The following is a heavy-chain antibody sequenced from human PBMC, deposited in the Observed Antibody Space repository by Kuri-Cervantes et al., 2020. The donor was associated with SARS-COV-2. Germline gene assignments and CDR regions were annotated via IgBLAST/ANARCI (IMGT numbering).Heavy chain of an antibody. Sequence: GGSLRLSCAASGFTFSSYSMNWVRQAPGKGLEWVSSISSSSSYIYYADSVKGRFTIARDNAKNPLYLQMNSLRAEDTAVYYCARVHSYGPQDYYYYGMDVWGQGTTVTVSS. J-gene: IGHJ6*02. V-gene: IGHV3-21*01. CDR2: ISSSSSYI. CDR1: GFTFSSYS. D-gene: IGHD5-18*01. CDR3: ARVHSYGPQDYYYYGMDV.